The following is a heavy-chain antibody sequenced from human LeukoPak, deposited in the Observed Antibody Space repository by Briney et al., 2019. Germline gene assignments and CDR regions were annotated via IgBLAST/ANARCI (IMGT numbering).Heavy chain of an antibody. Sequence: GGSLRLSCAASGFTLSSYAMSWVRQAPGKGLEWVSAISGSGGSTYYADSVKGRFTISRDNSKNTLYLQMNSLRAEDTAVYYCAKVSWGDIVVVPAAPGAFDIWGQGTWSPSLQ. CDR2: ISGSGGST. V-gene: IGHV3-23*01. J-gene: IGHJ3*02. CDR3: AKVSWGDIVVVPAAPGAFDI. D-gene: IGHD2-2*01. CDR1: GFTLSSYA.